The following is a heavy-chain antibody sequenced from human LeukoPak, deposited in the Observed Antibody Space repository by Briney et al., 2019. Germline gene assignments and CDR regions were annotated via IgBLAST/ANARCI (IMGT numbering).Heavy chain of an antibody. Sequence: SETLSLTCAVYGGSFSGYYWSWIRQPPGKGLEWIGEINHSGSTNYNPSLKSRVTISVDTSKNQFSLKLSSVTAADTAVYYCARVVGAALYYFDYWGRGTLVTVSS. CDR2: INHSGST. V-gene: IGHV4-34*01. J-gene: IGHJ4*02. CDR3: ARVVGAALYYFDY. D-gene: IGHD1-26*01. CDR1: GGSFSGYY.